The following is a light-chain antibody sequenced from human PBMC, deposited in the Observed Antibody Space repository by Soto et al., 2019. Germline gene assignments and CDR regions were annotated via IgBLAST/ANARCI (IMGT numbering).Light chain of an antibody. V-gene: IGKV1-39*01. CDR2: SAS. CDR1: QSITDY. CDR3: QQSYRTPRT. Sequence: DIQMTQSPSSLSASIGDRVTITCRASQSITDYLNWYQQKPGNAPKLLIYSASTLHSGVPSRFSGSGSGTDFTLTICSLQLEDFAPYYCQQSYRTPRTFGQGTKVEIK. J-gene: IGKJ1*01.